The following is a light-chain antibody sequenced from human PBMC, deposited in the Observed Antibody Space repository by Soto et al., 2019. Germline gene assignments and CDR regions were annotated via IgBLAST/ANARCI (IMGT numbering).Light chain of an antibody. J-gene: IGLJ2*01. Sequence: QSALTQPASVSGSPGQSNTISCTGTSSDVGSYNLVSWYRQHPGKAPKLMIYEGSKRPSGVSNRFSGSKSGNTASLTISGLQAEDEADYYCCSYVGGSTVVFGGGTQLTVL. V-gene: IGLV2-23*01. CDR3: CSYVGGSTVV. CDR2: EGS. CDR1: SSDVGSYNL.